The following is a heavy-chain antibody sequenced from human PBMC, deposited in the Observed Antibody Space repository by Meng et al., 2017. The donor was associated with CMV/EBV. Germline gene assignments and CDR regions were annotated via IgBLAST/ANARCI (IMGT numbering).Heavy chain of an antibody. D-gene: IGHD6-13*01. CDR1: GGSISSYY. Sequence: QVQLQESGPGTVKPSETLSLTCTGSGGSISSYYWSWIRQPAGKGLEWIGRIYTSGSTNYNPSLKSRVTMSVDTSKNQFSLKLSSVTAADTAVYYCAREMPIAAAGCFDYWGQGTLVTVSS. V-gene: IGHV4-4*07. CDR2: IYTSGST. J-gene: IGHJ4*02. CDR3: AREMPIAAAGCFDY.